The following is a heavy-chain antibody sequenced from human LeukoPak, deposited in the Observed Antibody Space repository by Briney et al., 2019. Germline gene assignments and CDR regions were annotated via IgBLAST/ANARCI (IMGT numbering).Heavy chain of an antibody. D-gene: IGHD3-10*01. CDR2: IRFDGNNK. V-gene: IGHV3-30*02. J-gene: IGHJ5*02. CDR3: AKDGEHYGSGSYLWFDP. Sequence: PGGSLRLSCAASGFTFSSSGMHWVRQAPGKGLEWVAFIRFDGNNKYYADSVKGRFTISRDNAKNSLYLQMNSLRAEDMALYYCAKDGEHYGSGSYLWFDPWGQGTLVTVSS. CDR1: GFTFSSSG.